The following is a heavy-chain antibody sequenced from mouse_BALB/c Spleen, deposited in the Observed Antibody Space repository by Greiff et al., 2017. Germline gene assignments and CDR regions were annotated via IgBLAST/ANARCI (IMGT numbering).Heavy chain of an antibody. CDR2: INSNGGST. Sequence: EVMLVESGGGLVQPGGSLKLSCAASGFTFSSYGMSWVRQTPDKRLELVATINSNGGSTYYPDSVKGRFTISRDNAKNTLYLQMSSLKSEDTAMYYCAREEGPSGFAYWGQGTLVTVSA. CDR1: GFTFSSYG. CDR3: AREEGPSGFAY. D-gene: IGHD3-3*01. V-gene: IGHV5-6-3*01. J-gene: IGHJ3*01.